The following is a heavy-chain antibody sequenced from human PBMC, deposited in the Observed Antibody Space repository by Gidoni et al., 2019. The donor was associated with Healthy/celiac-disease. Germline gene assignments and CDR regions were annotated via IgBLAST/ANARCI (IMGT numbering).Heavy chain of an antibody. J-gene: IGHJ4*02. CDR2: IYYSGST. D-gene: IGHD2-15*01. V-gene: IGHV4-39*01. Sequence: QLQLQESGPGLVKPSETLSRTCTVSGGAISSSSDYWGWIRQPPGKGLECIGSIYYSGSTYSTPSLKSRVTISVDTSKTQFSLKLSSVTAADTAVYYCARVSSVVVVVAARYYYFDYWGQGTLVTVSS. CDR3: ARVSSVVVVVAARYYYFDY. CDR1: GGAISSSSDY.